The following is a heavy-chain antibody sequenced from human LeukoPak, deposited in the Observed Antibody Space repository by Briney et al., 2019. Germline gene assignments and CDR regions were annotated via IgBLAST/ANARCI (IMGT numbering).Heavy chain of an antibody. CDR2: IYYSGTT. CDR1: GGSISSTNW. Sequence: PSETLSLTCAVSGGSISSTNWWSWVRQTPGKGLEWIGSIYYSGTTYYNPSLKSRVTISVDTSKNQFSLKLSSVTAADTAVYYCARLREGANWFDPWGQGTLVTVSS. CDR3: ARLREGANWFDP. J-gene: IGHJ5*02. V-gene: IGHV4-39*01. D-gene: IGHD1-26*01.